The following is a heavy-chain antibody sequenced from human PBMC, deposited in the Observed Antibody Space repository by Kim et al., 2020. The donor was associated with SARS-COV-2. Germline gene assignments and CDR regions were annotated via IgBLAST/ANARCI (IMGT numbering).Heavy chain of an antibody. CDR3: ARHDCSGGSCLNWFDP. D-gene: IGHD2-15*01. J-gene: IGHJ5*02. CDR2: IYYSGST. V-gene: IGHV4-39*01. Sequence: SETLSLTCTVSGGSISSSSYYWGWIRQPPGKGLEWIGSIYYSGSTYYNPSLKSRVTISVDTSKNQFSLKLSSVTAADTAVYYCARHDCSGGSCLNWFDPWGQGTLVTVSS. CDR1: GGSISSSSYY.